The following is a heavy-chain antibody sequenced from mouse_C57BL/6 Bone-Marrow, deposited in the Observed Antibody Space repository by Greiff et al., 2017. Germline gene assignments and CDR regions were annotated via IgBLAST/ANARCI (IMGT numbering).Heavy chain of an antibody. Sequence: VQRVESGAELVRPGTSVKMSCKASGYTFTNYWIGWAKQRPGHGLEWIGDIYPGGGYTNYNEKFKGKATLTADKSSSTAYMQFSSLTSEDSAIYDCARDGYYAWFAYWGQGTLVTVSA. D-gene: IGHD2-3*01. CDR3: ARDGYYAWFAY. V-gene: IGHV1-63*01. CDR1: GYTFTNYW. CDR2: IYPGGGYT. J-gene: IGHJ3*01.